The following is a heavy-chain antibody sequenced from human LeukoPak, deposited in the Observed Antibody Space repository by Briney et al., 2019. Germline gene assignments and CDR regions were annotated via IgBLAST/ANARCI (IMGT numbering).Heavy chain of an antibody. CDR3: AKDGSGSYWQLYFDY. CDR1: GGSISSSSYY. D-gene: IGHD3-10*01. J-gene: IGHJ4*02. CDR2: IYYSGST. Sequence: PSETLSLTCTVSGGSISSSSYYWGWIRQPPGKGLEWIGSIYYSGSTYYNPSLKSRVTISVDTSKNQFSLKLSSVTAADTAVYYCAKDGSGSYWQLYFDYWGQGTLVTVSS. V-gene: IGHV4-39*02.